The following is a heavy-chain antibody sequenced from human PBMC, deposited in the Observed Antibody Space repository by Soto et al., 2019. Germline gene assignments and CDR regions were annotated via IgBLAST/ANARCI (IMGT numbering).Heavy chain of an antibody. CDR3: ANVIAAAGTY. V-gene: IGHV3-23*01. CDR2: ISGSGGST. J-gene: IGHJ4*02. Sequence: GGSLRLSCEASGFTFSSYAMSWLRQAPGKGLEWVSAISGSGGSTYYADSVKGRFTISRDNSKNTLYLQMNSLRAEDTAVYYCANVIAAAGTYWGQGTLVTVSS. D-gene: IGHD6-13*01. CDR1: GFTFSSYA.